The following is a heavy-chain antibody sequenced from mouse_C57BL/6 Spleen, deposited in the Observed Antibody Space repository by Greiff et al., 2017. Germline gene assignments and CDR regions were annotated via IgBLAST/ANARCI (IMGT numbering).Heavy chain of an antibody. Sequence: EVKLVESGGGLVKPGGSLKLSCAASGFTFSDYGMHWVRQAPEKGLEWVAYISSGSSTIYYADTVKGRFTISRDNAKNTLFLQMTSLRSEDTAMYYCARGGNYRFADWGQGTLVTVSA. CDR3: ARGGNYRFAD. V-gene: IGHV5-17*01. CDR1: GFTFSDYG. D-gene: IGHD2-1*01. J-gene: IGHJ3*01. CDR2: ISSGSSTI.